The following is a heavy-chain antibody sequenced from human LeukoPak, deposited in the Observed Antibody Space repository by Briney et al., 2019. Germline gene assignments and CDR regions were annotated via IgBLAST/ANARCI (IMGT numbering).Heavy chain of an antibody. Sequence: SETLSLTCTVSGGSISSYYWSWIRQPPGKGLEWIGYIYHSGSTNYNPSLKSRVTISVDTSKSQFSLKLSSVTAADTAVYYCSRITIFGVAGYYMDVWGKGTTVTVSS. CDR3: SRITIFGVAGYYMDV. CDR2: IYHSGST. V-gene: IGHV4-59*01. D-gene: IGHD3-3*01. CDR1: GGSISSYY. J-gene: IGHJ6*03.